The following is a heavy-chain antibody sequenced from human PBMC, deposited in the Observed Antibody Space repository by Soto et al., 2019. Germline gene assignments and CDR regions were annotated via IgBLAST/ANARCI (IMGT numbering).Heavy chain of an antibody. CDR3: ARQIYYSDTGPNFQYYFDS. V-gene: IGHV5-10-1*01. CDR2: IDPSDSQT. J-gene: IGHJ4*02. CDR1: GYSFAGYW. D-gene: IGHD3-22*01. Sequence: PGESLKISCKGSGYSFAGYWITWVRQKPGKGLEWMGRIDPSDSQTYYSPSFRGHVTISATKSITTVFLQWGSLRASDTAMYYCARQIYYSDTGPNFQYYFDSWGQGTPVTVSS.